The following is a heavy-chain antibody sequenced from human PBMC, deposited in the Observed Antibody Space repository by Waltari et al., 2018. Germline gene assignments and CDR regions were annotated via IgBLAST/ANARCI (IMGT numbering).Heavy chain of an antibody. J-gene: IGHJ4*02. D-gene: IGHD6-19*01. CDR1: GDTFTGYY. CDR3: ARVREQWLVNDY. Sequence: QVQLVQSGAEVKKPGASVKVPCKASGDTFTGYYMPWVRQATGQGLEWMGRINPNSGGKNYAQKFQGRVTMTRDTSISTAYMELSRLRSDDTAVYYCARVREQWLVNDYWGQGTLVTVSS. V-gene: IGHV1-2*06. CDR2: INPNSGGK.